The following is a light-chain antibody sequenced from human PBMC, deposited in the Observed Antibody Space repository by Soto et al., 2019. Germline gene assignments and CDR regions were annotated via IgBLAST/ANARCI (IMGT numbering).Light chain of an antibody. CDR2: GAS. J-gene: IGKJ1*01. CDR1: QSVSSN. CDR3: QQYNNWPKT. V-gene: IGKV3-15*01. Sequence: EIVMTQSPATLSVSPGERATLSCRASQSVSSNLAWYQQKPGQAPRLLIYGASIRATGIPARFSGSESGTEFTLTISSLQSEDFAVYYCQQYNNWPKTFGQGTKVEIK.